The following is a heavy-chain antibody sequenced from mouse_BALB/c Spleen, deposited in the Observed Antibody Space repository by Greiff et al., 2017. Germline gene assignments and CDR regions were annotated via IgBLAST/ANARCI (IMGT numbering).Heavy chain of an antibody. Sequence: QVHVKQPGAELVRPGASVKLSCKASGYTFTSYWINWVKQRPGQGLEWIGNIYPSDSYTNYNQKFKDKATLTVDKSSSTAYMQLSSPTSEDSAVYYCTRSDYDYDRGYAMDYWGQGTSVTVSS. CDR1: GYTFTSYW. V-gene: IGHV1-69*02. CDR2: IYPSDSYT. J-gene: IGHJ4*01. CDR3: TRSDYDYDRGYAMDY. D-gene: IGHD2-4*01.